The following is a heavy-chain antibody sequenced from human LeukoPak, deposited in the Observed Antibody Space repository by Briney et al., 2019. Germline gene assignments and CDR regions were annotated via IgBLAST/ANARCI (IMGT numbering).Heavy chain of an antibody. J-gene: IGHJ4*02. CDR1: GGTFSSYA. V-gene: IGHV1-69*13. D-gene: IGHD3-22*01. CDR2: IIPIFGTA. Sequence: ASVKVSCKASGGTFSSYAISWVRQAPGQGLEWMGGIIPIFGTANYAQKFQGRVTITADESTSTAYMELSSLRSEDTAVYYCASLLHYYDSSGSGLPKDYWGQGTLVTVSS. CDR3: ASLLHYYDSSGSGLPKDY.